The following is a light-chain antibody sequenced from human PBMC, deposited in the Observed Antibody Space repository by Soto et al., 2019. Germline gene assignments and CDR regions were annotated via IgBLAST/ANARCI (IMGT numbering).Light chain of an antibody. CDR3: QQYNNWPPT. V-gene: IGKV3-15*01. CDR1: QSVSSN. J-gene: IGKJ4*01. Sequence: EIVMTQSPATLSVSSGARATLSCRASQSVSSNLAWYQQKPGQAPRLLIYGASTRATGIPARFSGSGSGTEFTLTISSLQSEDFGVYYCQQYNNWPPTFGGGTKVEIK. CDR2: GAS.